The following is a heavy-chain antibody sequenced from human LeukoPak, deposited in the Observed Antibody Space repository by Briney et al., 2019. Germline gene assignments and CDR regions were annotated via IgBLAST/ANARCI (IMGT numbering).Heavy chain of an antibody. CDR2: INPNRGGT. CDR1: RYTFTEYY. V-gene: IGHV1-2*02. J-gene: IGHJ4*02. CDR3: ARDQDWNRGGSFDY. Sequence: ASVKVSCKASRYTFTEYYMHSVRQAPGQGLEWMGWINPNRGGTNYAQKFQGRVTMTRDTSISTAYMELSRLRSDDTAVYYFARDQDWNRGGSFDYWGQGTLVTVSS. D-gene: IGHD3-10*01.